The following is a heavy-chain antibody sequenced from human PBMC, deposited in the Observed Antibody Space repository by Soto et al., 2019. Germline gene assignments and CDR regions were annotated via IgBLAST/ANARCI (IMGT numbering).Heavy chain of an antibody. J-gene: IGHJ4*02. CDR3: ARVGGMVRGVIYFRYYFDY. V-gene: IGHV4-34*01. D-gene: IGHD3-10*01. CDR1: GGSFSGYY. CDR2: INHSGST. Sequence: PSETLSLTCAVYGGSFSGYYWSWIRQPPGKGLEWIGEINHSGSTNYNPSLKSRVTISVDTSKNQFSLKLSSVTAADTAVYYCARVGGMVRGVIYFRYYFDYWGQGTLVTVSS.